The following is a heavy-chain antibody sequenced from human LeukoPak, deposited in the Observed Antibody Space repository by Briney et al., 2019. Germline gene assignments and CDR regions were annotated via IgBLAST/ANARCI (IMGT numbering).Heavy chain of an antibody. CDR3: ARDRGGSGWQPGGAFDI. V-gene: IGHV3-20*04. CDR1: AFTFRSYG. CDR2: INWNGGST. Sequence: GGSLRLSCAASAFTFRSYGIHWVRQAPGKGLEWVSGINWNGGSTGYADSVKGRFTISRGNAKNSLYLQMNSLRAEDTALYYCARDRGGSGWQPGGAFDIWGQGTMVTVSS. D-gene: IGHD6-19*01. J-gene: IGHJ3*02.